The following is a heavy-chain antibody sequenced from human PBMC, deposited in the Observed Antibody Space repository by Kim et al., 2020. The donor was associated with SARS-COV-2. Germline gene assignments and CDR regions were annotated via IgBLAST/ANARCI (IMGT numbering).Heavy chain of an antibody. D-gene: IGHD2-2*01. CDR3: ATSGGYCTSTNCYSVNYYGLDV. CDR2: FRSKVNSYAT. Sequence: GGSLKLSCAASGFTFSGSAIHWVRQASGKGLEWVGRFRSKVNSYATAYAASVKGRFTISRDDSENTAYLQMNGLKTEDTAVYYCATSGGYCTSTNCYSVNYYGLDVWGQGTTVTVSS. V-gene: IGHV3-73*01. J-gene: IGHJ6*02. CDR1: GFTFSGSA.